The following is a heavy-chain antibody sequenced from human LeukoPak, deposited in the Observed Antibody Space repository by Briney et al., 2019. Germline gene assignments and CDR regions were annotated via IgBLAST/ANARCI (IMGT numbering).Heavy chain of an antibody. CDR3: ATEGDYYGSGSSPPLAV. CDR1: GGTFSSYA. V-gene: IGHV1-69*05. CDR2: IIPIFGTA. J-gene: IGHJ4*02. Sequence: SVKVSCKASGGTFSSYAISWVRQAPGQGLEWMGRIIPIFGTANYAQKFQGRVTIATDESTSTAYMELSSLRSEDTAVYYCATEGDYYGSGSSPPLAVWGQGTLVTVSS. D-gene: IGHD3-10*01.